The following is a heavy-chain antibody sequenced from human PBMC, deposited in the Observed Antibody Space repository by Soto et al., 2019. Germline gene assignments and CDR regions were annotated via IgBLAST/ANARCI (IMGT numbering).Heavy chain of an antibody. CDR3: AHRVLRTVFGLVTTTAIYFDF. CDR2: IYWDDDK. J-gene: IGHJ4*02. V-gene: IGHV2-5*02. CDR1: GFSLTTSGVG. Sequence: QITLNESGPTVVRPTETLTLTCRFSGFSLTTSGVGVCWIRQSPGKAPEWLALIYWDDDKRYSASLKSRLTITKDTSKNQVVLTVSDLDPTDTATYYCAHRVLRTVFGLVTTTAIYFDFWGQGNPVAVSS. D-gene: IGHD3-3*01.